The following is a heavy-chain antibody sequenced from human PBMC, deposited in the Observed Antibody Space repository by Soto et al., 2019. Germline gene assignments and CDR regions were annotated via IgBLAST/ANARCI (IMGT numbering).Heavy chain of an antibody. J-gene: IGHJ4*02. CDR1: GFTFTSYA. CDR3: TQDGGSRDWLTVN. D-gene: IGHD3-9*01. Sequence: EVQLLESGGDLVQPGGPLRLSCAASGFTFTSYARSWIRQAPGKGLEWVSAITGGGDNTYYADSVKGRFTISRDNSKNTLYLQMNSLRAEDTAFYYCTQDGGSRDWLTVNWGQGTLVTVSS. CDR2: ITGGGDNT. V-gene: IGHV3-23*01.